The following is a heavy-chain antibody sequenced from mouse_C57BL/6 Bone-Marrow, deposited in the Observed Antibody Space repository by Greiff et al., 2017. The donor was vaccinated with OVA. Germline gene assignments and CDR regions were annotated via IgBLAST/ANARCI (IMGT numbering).Heavy chain of an antibody. D-gene: IGHD1-1*01. CDR3: AGSRGSSPYVDY. CDR1: GYTFTSYW. CDR2: IYPGSGST. V-gene: IGHV1-55*01. J-gene: IGHJ2*01. Sequence: QVQLQQPGAELVKPGASVKMSCKASGYTFTSYWITWVKQRPGQGLEWIGDIYPGSGSTNYNEKFKSKATLTVDTSSSTAYMQLSSLTSEDSAVYYVAGSRGSSPYVDYWCQGTTLTVSS.